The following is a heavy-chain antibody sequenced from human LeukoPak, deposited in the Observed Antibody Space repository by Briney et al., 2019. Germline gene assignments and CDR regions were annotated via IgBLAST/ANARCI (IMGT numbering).Heavy chain of an antibody. J-gene: IGHJ4*02. V-gene: IGHV3-53*01. CDR3: ARSGSGWFDF. CDR1: GVTVSTNC. Sequence: GGSLRLSCAASGVTVSTNCMSWVRQPPAKGLEWVSVIYAGGDTYYSDSVKGRFSISRDNSKNTLYLQMNRLSAEDTAVYFCARSGSGWFDFWGQGTLVTVSS. CDR2: IYAGGDT. D-gene: IGHD6-19*01.